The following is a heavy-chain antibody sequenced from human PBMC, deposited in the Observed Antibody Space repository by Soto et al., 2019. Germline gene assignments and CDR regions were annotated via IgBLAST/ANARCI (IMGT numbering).Heavy chain of an antibody. CDR2: ISAYNGNT. D-gene: IGHD3-22*01. CDR1: GYTFTSYG. J-gene: IGHJ3*02. CDR3: ASSPYYYDSSGYYFIDI. V-gene: IGHV1-18*04. Sequence: ASVKVSCTASGYTFTSYGISWVRQAPGQGLEWMGWISAYNGNTNYAQKLQGRVTMTTDTSTSTAYRELRSLRSDDTAVYYCASSPYYYDSSGYYFIDIWGQGTMVTVSS.